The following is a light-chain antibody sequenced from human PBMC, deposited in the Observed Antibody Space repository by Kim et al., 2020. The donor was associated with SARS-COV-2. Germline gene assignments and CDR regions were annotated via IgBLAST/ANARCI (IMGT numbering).Light chain of an antibody. J-gene: IGKJ5*01. CDR3: QQRSNWPPIT. CDR1: QSVSSY. CDR2: DAS. V-gene: IGKV3-11*01. Sequence: LAPGERATLSCRASQSVSSYLAWYQQKPGQAPRLLIYDASNRATGIPARFSGSGSGTDFTLTISSLEPEDFAVYYCQQRSNWPPITFGQGTRLEIK.